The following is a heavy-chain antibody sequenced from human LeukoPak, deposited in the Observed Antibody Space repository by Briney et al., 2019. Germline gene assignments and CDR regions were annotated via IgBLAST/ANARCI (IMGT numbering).Heavy chain of an antibody. CDR1: GFTFSSYW. J-gene: IGHJ4*02. D-gene: IGHD6-13*01. Sequence: GGSLRLSCAASGFTFSSYWMSWVRQAPGKGLEWVANIKQDGSEKYYVDSVKGRFTISRDNAKNSLYLQMNSLRAEDTAVYYCAKVSYSSSWYYWGQGTLVTVSS. CDR2: IKQDGSEK. CDR3: AKVSYSSSWYY. V-gene: IGHV3-7*01.